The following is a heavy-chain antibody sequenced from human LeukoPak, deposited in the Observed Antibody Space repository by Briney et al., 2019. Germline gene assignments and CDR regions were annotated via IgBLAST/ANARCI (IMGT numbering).Heavy chain of an antibody. D-gene: IGHD3-3*01. CDR3: ARHFRQLFGVVPNWFDP. Sequence: GSLRLSCAASGFTFSSYSLNWVRQAPGKGLEWIGSIYYSGSTYYNPSLKSRVTISVDTSKNQFSLKLSSVTAADTAVYYCARHFRQLFGVVPNWFDPWGQGTLVTVSS. V-gene: IGHV4-39*01. CDR1: GFTFSSYSLN. J-gene: IGHJ5*02. CDR2: IYYSGST.